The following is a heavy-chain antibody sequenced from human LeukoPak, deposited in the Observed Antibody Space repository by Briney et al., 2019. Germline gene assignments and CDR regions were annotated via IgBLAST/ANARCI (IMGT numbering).Heavy chain of an antibody. J-gene: IGHJ5*02. CDR3: ARKYDILTGYDNWFDP. V-gene: IGHV1-2*02. Sequence: ASVKVSCKASGGTFSTYAIHWVRQAPGQGLEWMGWINPNSGGTNYAQKFQGRVTMTGDTSISTGYMELSSLRSDDTAVYFCARKYDILTGYDNWFDPWGQGTLVTVSS. CDR2: INPNSGGT. CDR1: GGTFSTYA. D-gene: IGHD3-9*01.